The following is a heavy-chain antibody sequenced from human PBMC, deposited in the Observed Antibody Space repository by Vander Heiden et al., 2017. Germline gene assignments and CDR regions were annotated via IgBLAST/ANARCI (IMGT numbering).Heavy chain of an antibody. CDR1: GFPFSSFW. Sequence: EVQLVESGGDLVQPGGSLRLSCAASGFPFSSFWMSWVRQAPGKGLEWVANIKQDGSEKNDVDSVKGRFTISRDSANNSLYLQMNSLRAEDTAVYYCARGRWLQVNWGQGTLVTVSS. CDR3: ARGRWLQVN. D-gene: IGHD5-12*01. J-gene: IGHJ4*02. CDR2: IKQDGSEK. V-gene: IGHV3-7*01.